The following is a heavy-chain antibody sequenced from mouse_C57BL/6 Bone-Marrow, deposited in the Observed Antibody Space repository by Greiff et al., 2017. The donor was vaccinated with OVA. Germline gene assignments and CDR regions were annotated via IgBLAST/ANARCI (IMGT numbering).Heavy chain of an antibody. CDR1: GYTFTNYW. CDR3: AFYYSNGAWFAY. V-gene: IGHV1-63*01. J-gene: IGHJ3*01. D-gene: IGHD2-5*01. CDR2: IYPGGGYT. Sequence: QVQLKQSGAELVRPGTSVKMSCKASGYTFTNYWIGWAKQRPGHGLEWIGDIYPGGGYTNYNEKFKGKATLTADKSSSTAYMQFSSLTSEDSAIYYCAFYYSNGAWFAYWGQGTLVTVSA.